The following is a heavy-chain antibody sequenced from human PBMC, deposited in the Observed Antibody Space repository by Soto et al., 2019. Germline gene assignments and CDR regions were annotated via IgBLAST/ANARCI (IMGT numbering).Heavy chain of an antibody. J-gene: IGHJ5*02. Sequence: PSETLSLTCTVSGGSISSGGYYWSWIRQHPGKGLEWIGYIYYSGSTNYNPSLKSRVTISVDTSKNQFSLKLSSVTAADTAVYYCARELRYCSGGSCYSSWFDPWGQGTLVTVSS. D-gene: IGHD2-15*01. CDR3: ARELRYCSGGSCYSSWFDP. V-gene: IGHV4-61*08. CDR2: IYYSGST. CDR1: GGSISSGGYY.